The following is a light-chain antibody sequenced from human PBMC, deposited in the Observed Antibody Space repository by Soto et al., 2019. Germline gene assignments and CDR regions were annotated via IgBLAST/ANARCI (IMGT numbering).Light chain of an antibody. V-gene: IGKV3-20*01. Sequence: EIVMTQSPATLSVSPGERATLSCRASQSVSSNLAWYQQKPGQAPRLLIYGASTRATGIADRFSGSGSGTDFTLTISRLEPEDFAVYYCHQYGSSPRTLGPGTKVDTK. J-gene: IGKJ1*01. CDR3: HQYGSSPRT. CDR2: GAS. CDR1: QSVSSN.